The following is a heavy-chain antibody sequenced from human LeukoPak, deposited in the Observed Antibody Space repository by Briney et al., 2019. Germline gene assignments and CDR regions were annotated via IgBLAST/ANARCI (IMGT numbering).Heavy chain of an antibody. V-gene: IGHV4-39*07. D-gene: IGHD3-10*01. CDR1: GGSISSSSYY. CDR2: IYYSGST. J-gene: IGHJ4*02. Sequence: PSETLSLTCTVSGGSISSSSYYWGWIRQPPGKGLEWIGSIYYSGSTYYNPSLKSRVTISVDTSKNQFSLKLSSVTAADTAVYYCARYYYGSGSYYERQFDYWGQGTLVTVSS. CDR3: ARYYYGSGSYYERQFDY.